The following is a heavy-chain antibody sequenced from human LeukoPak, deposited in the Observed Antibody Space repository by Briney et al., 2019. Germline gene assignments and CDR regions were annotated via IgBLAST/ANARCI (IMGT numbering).Heavy chain of an antibody. Sequence: GGSLRLSCAASGFTFSSYAMSWVRQAPGKGLEWVSAISGSGGSTYYADSVKGRFTISRDNSKNTLYLQMNSLRAEDTAVYYCAKNAVFGVVVINYFDYWGQGTLVTVSS. CDR3: AKNAVFGVVVINYFDY. V-gene: IGHV3-23*01. CDR1: GFTFSSYA. D-gene: IGHD3-3*01. J-gene: IGHJ4*02. CDR2: ISGSGGST.